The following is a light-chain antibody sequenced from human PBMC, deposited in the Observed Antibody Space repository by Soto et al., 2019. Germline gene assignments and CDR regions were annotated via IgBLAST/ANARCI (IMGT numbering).Light chain of an antibody. CDR2: DVS. Sequence: QSALTQPRSVSGSPGQSVTISCTGTSSDVGGYNYVSWYQQHPGKAPKLMIYDVSKRPSGVPDRFSGSKSGNTASLTISGLQAEDEADYYCCSYAGSYTVFGRGTQVTVL. J-gene: IGLJ3*02. CDR3: CSYAGSYTV. CDR1: SSDVGGYNY. V-gene: IGLV2-11*01.